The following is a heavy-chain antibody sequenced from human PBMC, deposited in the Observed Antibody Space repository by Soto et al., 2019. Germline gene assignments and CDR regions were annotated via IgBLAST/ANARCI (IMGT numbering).Heavy chain of an antibody. CDR1: GFTFSSYG. J-gene: IGHJ6*02. CDR2: IWYDGSNK. V-gene: IGHV3-33*01. D-gene: IGHD2-15*01. CDR3: AREVQWDIVVVVAPSWSYGMDV. Sequence: GGSLRLSCAASGFTFSSYGMHWVRQAPGKGLEWVAVIWYDGSNKYYADSVKGRFTISRDNSKNTLYLQMNSLRAEDTAVYYCAREVQWDIVVVVAPSWSYGMDVWGQGTTVTVSS.